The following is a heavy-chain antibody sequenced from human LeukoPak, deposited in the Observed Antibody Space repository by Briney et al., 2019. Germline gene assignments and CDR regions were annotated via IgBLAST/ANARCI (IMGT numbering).Heavy chain of an antibody. CDR3: ARRGELRNNWFDP. CDR2: IIPIFGTA. J-gene: IGHJ5*02. Sequence: ASVKVSCKASGGTFISYTISWVRQAPGQGLEWMGGIIPIFGTANYAQKFQGRVTITADESTSTAYMELSSLRSEDTAVYYCARRGELRNNWFDPWGQGTLVSVSS. D-gene: IGHD1-26*01. V-gene: IGHV1-69*01. CDR1: GGTFISYT.